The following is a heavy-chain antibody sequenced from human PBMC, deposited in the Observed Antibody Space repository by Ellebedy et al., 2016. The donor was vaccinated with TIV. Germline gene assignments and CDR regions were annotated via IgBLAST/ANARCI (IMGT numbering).Heavy chain of an antibody. D-gene: IGHD3-16*01. CDR3: AREDGYVWGSFPDFDY. CDR2: IWYDGSNK. CDR1: GFTFSRHC. Sequence: GESLKISCAASGFTFSRHCMHWVRPAPGKGLEWVALIWYDGSNKYYADSVKGRFTISRDNAKKTLYLQMNSLRAEDTVVYYCAREDGYVWGSFPDFDYWGQGTLVTVSS. V-gene: IGHV3-33*01. J-gene: IGHJ4*02.